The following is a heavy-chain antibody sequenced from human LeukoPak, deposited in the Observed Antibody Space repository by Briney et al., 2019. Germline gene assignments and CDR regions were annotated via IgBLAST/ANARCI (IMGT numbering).Heavy chain of an antibody. CDR3: AKDGHTYGMDV. CDR2: ISYDGSNK. Sequence: GGSLRLSCAASGLTFSSYGMRWVRQAPGKGLEWVAVISYDGSNKYYADSVKGRFTISRDNSKNTLYLQMNSLRAEDTAVYYCAKDGHTYGMDVWGQGTTVTVSS. V-gene: IGHV3-30*18. CDR1: GLTFSSYG. J-gene: IGHJ6*02. D-gene: IGHD3/OR15-3a*01.